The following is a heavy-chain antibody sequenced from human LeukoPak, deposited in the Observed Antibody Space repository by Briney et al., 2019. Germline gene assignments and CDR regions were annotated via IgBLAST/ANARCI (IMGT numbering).Heavy chain of an antibody. CDR1: GYTFTGYY. J-gene: IGHJ4*02. CDR3: ARFPPLMATITGYYFDY. V-gene: IGHV1-2*06. Sequence: ASVKVSCKASGYTFTGYYMHWVRQAPGQGLEWMGRINPNSGGTNYAQKFQGRVTMTRDTSISTAYMELSRLRSDDTAVYYCARFPPLMATITGYYFDYWGQGTLVTVSS. D-gene: IGHD5-24*01. CDR2: INPNSGGT.